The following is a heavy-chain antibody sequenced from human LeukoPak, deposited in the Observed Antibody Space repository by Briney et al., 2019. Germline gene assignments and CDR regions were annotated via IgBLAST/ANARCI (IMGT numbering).Heavy chain of an antibody. J-gene: IGHJ4*02. CDR3: ARLMSSGSYSFDY. D-gene: IGHD1-26*01. V-gene: IGHV1-2*02. CDR2: ISPNSGGT. Sequence: ASVKGFCKASGYSFSGYYIHWGRQAPGQGLEWMGWISPNSGGTTYAQKFQGRVTMTRDTSISTAYMEVNRLRYDDTAVYYCARLMSSGSYSFDYWGQGTLVTVSS. CDR1: GYSFSGYY.